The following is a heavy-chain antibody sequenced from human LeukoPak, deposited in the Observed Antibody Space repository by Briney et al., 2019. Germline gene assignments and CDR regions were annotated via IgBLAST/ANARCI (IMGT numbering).Heavy chain of an antibody. J-gene: IGHJ4*02. CDR3: ARWERGVFDY. CDR1: GGSFSGHY. Sequence: SETLSLTCAVYGGSFSGHYWNWIRQPPGKGLEWIGEINQSGSSKYNPSLKSRVTISVDMSNNQFSLKLSSVTAADTALYYCARWERGVFDYWGQGTLVTVSS. V-gene: IGHV4-34*01. CDR2: INQSGSS. D-gene: IGHD1-26*01.